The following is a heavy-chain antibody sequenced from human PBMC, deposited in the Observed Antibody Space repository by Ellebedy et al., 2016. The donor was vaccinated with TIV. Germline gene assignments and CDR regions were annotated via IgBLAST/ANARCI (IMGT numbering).Heavy chain of an antibody. CDR1: GFTFSSYA. CDR2: IWYDGSNK. Sequence: GGSLRLXCAASGFTFSSYAMHWVRQAPGKGLEWVAVIWYDGSNKYYADSVKGRFTISRDNAKNTLYLQMNSLRAEDTAVYFCVRCVLRLCSHYGMDVWGQGTTVTVSS. J-gene: IGHJ6*02. V-gene: IGHV3-33*08. CDR3: VRCVLRLCSHYGMDV. D-gene: IGHD5-18*01.